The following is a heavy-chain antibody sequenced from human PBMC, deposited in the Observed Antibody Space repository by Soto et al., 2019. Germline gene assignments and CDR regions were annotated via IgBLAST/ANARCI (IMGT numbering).Heavy chain of an antibody. CDR2: IIPIFGTA. CDR3: ARVGSKGRRSYFAAFDI. D-gene: IGHD1-26*01. Sequence: QVQLVQSGAEVKKPGSSVKVSCKASGGTFSSYAISWVRQAPGQGLEWMGGIIPIFGTANYAQKFQGRVTITADESTSTAYMELSSLRSEDTAVYYCARVGSKGRRSYFAAFDIWGQGTMVTVSS. J-gene: IGHJ3*02. CDR1: GGTFSSYA. V-gene: IGHV1-69*01.